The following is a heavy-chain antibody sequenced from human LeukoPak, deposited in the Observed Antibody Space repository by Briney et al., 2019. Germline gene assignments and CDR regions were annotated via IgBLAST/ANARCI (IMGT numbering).Heavy chain of an antibody. D-gene: IGHD6-19*01. V-gene: IGHV3-23*01. CDR3: AKRSLYSSGYFDY. Sequence: GGSLRLSCAASGFTFDSYAMSWVHQAPGKGLEWVSTIISSGDGTSYADSVKGRFTISRDNSKNTMYLQMNSLRAEDTAVYYCAKRSLYSSGYFDYGGQGTLVTVSS. CDR1: GFTFDSYA. J-gene: IGHJ4*02. CDR2: IISSGDGT.